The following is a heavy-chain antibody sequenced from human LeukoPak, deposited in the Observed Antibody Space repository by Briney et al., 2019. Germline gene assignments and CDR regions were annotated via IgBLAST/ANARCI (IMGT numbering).Heavy chain of an antibody. D-gene: IGHD2-15*01. CDR1: GFTFSTYW. Sequence: HTGGSLRLSCATSGFTFSTYWMSWVRQAPGKGLEWVANIKQDGSEKYYVDSVKGRFTISRDNAKNSLYLQMSSLRTEDTAVYYCARVPRGSGYWGQGTLVTVSS. CDR2: IKQDGSEK. V-gene: IGHV3-7*01. CDR3: ARVPRGSGY. J-gene: IGHJ4*02.